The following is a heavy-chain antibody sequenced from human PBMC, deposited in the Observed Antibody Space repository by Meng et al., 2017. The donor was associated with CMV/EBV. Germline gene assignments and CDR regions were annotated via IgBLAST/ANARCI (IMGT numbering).Heavy chain of an antibody. CDR3: AKDRGGSSGYYYGMDV. D-gene: IGHD6-6*01. CDR1: GFTFSSYA. CDR2: ISYDGSNK. J-gene: IGHJ6*02. V-gene: IGHV3-30-3*01. Sequence: GGSLRLSCAASGFTFSSYAMHWVRQAPGKGLEWVAVISYDGSNKYYADSVKGRFTISRDNSKNTLYLQMNSLRAEDTAVYYCAKDRGGSSGYYYGMDVWGQGTTVTVSS.